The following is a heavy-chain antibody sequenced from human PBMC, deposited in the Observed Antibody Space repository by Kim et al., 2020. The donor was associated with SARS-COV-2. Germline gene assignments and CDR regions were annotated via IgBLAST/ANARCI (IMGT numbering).Heavy chain of an antibody. J-gene: IGHJ4*02. D-gene: IGHD3-22*01. CDR2: ISYDGSNK. Sequence: GGSLRLSCAASGFTFSSYAMHWVRQAPGKGLEWVAVISYDGSNKYYADSVKGRFTISRDNSKNTLYLQMNSLRAEDTAVYYCARELDSSGYYSWVGEEEGANDYWGQGTLVTVSS. V-gene: IGHV3-30-3*01. CDR1: GFTFSSYA. CDR3: ARELDSSGYYSWVGEEEGANDY.